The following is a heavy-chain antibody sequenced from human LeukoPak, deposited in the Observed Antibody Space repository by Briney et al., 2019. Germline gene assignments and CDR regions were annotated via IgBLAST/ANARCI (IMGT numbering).Heavy chain of an antibody. J-gene: IGHJ6*03. CDR2: IYNSGST. CDR1: GGSISSYY. Sequence: PSETLSLTCTVSGGSISSYYWSWVRQPPGKGLEGIGYIYNSGSTNYNPSLKSLLTISVDTSKNQFSLKLSSVTAADMAVYYCARCITMVRGVNRYFYMDVWGKGTTVTVSS. CDR3: ARCITMVRGVNRYFYMDV. D-gene: IGHD3-10*01. V-gene: IGHV4-59*01.